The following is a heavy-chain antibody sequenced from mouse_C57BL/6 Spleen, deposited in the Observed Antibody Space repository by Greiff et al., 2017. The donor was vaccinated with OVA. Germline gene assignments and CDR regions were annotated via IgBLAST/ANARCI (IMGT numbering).Heavy chain of an antibody. V-gene: IGHV1-81*01. CDR1: GYTFTSYG. CDR3: ARSLSTMVTTKYYFDY. D-gene: IGHD2-2*01. Sequence: QVQLQQSGAELARPGASVKLSCKASGYTFTSYGISWVKQRTGQGLEWIGEIYPRSGNTYYNEKFKGKATLTADKSPSTAYMELRSLTSEDSAVYFCARSLSTMVTTKYYFDYWGQGTTLTVSS. J-gene: IGHJ2*01. CDR2: IYPRSGNT.